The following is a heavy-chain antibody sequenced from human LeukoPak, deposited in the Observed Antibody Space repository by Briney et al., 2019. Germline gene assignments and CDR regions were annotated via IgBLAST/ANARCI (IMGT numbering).Heavy chain of an antibody. CDR3: AKGKAAAGISRWFDP. CDR2: ISSSSSYI. V-gene: IGHV3-21*04. D-gene: IGHD6-13*01. J-gene: IGHJ5*02. Sequence: PGGSLRLSCAASGFTFSSYSMNWVRQAPGKGLEWVSSISSSSSYIYYADSVKGRFTISRDNAKNSLYLQMNSLRAEDTAVYYCAKGKAAAGISRWFDPWGQGTLVTVSS. CDR1: GFTFSSYS.